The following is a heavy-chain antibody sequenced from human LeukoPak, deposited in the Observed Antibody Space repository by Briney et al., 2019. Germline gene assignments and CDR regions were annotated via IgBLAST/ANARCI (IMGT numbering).Heavy chain of an antibody. CDR3: ARTGDYSGSFDY. V-gene: IGHV1-2*02. CDR1: GYTFTGYY. Sequence: ASVWVSCKASGYTFTGYYMHWVRQAPGQGLEWMGWINPNSGGTNYAQKFQGRVTMTRDTSISTAYMELSRLRSDDTAVYYCARTGDYSGSFDYWGQGTLVTVSS. J-gene: IGHJ4*02. D-gene: IGHD4-23*01. CDR2: INPNSGGT.